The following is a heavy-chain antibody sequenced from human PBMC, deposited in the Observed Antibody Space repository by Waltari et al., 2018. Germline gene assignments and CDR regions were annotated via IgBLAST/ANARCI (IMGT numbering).Heavy chain of an antibody. V-gene: IGHV3-7*01. CDR3: AKYDFWTGYSFDC. J-gene: IGHJ4*02. D-gene: IGHD3-3*01. Sequence: EVQLVESGGGLVQVGGSLRLSCVASGFSFSTKWMSWVRQAQGKGLEWLANKNQDGSEEYSVDAVKGRFTISRDNAKNSLFLQMNSLRAEDTAVYYCAKYDFWTGYSFDCWGQGTLVTVSS. CDR2: KNQDGSEE. CDR1: GFSFSTKW.